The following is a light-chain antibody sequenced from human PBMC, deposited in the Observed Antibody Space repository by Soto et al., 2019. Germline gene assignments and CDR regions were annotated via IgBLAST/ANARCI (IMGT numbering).Light chain of an antibody. Sequence: QSALAQPASVSGSPGQSITISCTGTSSDVGAYNSVSWYQQHPHRAPQVIIYKGTQRPSGVSNRFSGSTSGNAASLTISALQADDEAEYYCSSYTNINTRACVFGTGTKVTVL. J-gene: IGLJ1*01. CDR3: SSYTNINTRACV. CDR2: KGT. CDR1: SSDVGAYNS. V-gene: IGLV2-14*02.